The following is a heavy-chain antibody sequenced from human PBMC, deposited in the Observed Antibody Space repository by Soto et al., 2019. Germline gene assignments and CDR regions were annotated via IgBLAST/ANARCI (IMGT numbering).Heavy chain of an antibody. J-gene: IGHJ6*02. CDR1: GFTFSSYS. CDR2: ISSSRSTI. Sequence: EVQLVESGGGLVQPGGSLRLSCAASGFTFSSYSMNWVRQAPGKGLEWVSYISSSRSTIYYADSVKGRFTISRDNAKNSLYLQMNSLRAEDTAVYYCARDSGYSYGYRPGYYYYGMDVWGQGTTVTVSS. V-gene: IGHV3-48*01. CDR3: ARDSGYSYGYRPGYYYYGMDV. D-gene: IGHD5-18*01.